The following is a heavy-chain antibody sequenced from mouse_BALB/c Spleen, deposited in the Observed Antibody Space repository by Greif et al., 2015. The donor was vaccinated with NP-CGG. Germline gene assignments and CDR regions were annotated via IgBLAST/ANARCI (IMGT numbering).Heavy chain of an antibody. J-gene: IGHJ3*01. V-gene: IGHV3-2*02. CDR1: GYSITSDYA. Sequence: EVQLQESGPGLVKPSQSLSLTCTVTGYSITSDYAWNWIRQFPGNKLEWMGYISYSGSTSYNPSLKSRISITRDTSKIQFFLQLNSVTTEDTATYYCARWFAYWGQGTLVTVSS. CDR3: ARWFAY. CDR2: ISYSGST.